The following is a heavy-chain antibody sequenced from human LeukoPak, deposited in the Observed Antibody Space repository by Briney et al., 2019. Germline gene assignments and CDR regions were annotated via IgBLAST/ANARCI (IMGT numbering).Heavy chain of an antibody. V-gene: IGHV3-7*01. D-gene: IGHD3-3*01. CDR3: ARVSETIFGVALIGSCFDY. CDR1: GFTFSSYW. Sequence: GGSLRLSCAASGFTFSSYWMSWVRQAPGKGLEWVANIKQDGSEKYYVGSVKGRFTISRDNAKNSLYLQMSSLRAEGTAVYYCARVSETIFGVALIGSCFDYWGQGTLVTVSS. CDR2: IKQDGSEK. J-gene: IGHJ4*02.